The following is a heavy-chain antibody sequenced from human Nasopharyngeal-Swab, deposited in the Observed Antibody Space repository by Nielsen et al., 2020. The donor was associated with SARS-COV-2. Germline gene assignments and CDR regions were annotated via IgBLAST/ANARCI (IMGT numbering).Heavy chain of an antibody. CDR3: AREKAVAGIGGYHYYGMDV. CDR2: IYSGGRT. V-gene: IGHV3-53*05. Sequence: GESLNTSCAASGFTVSSNYMSWVRQAPGKGLEWVSVIYSGGRTYYIDSVKGRFTVSRDNSRNTLYLQMNSLRPEDTAVYYCAREKAVAGIGGYHYYGMDVWGQGTTVTVSS. J-gene: IGHJ6*02. D-gene: IGHD6-19*01. CDR1: GFTVSSNY.